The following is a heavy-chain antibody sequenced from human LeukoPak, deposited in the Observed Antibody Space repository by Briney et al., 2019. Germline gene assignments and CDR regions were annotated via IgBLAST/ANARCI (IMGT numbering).Heavy chain of an antibody. V-gene: IGHV1-69*05. Sequence: SVKVSCKASGGTFSSYAISWVRQAPGQGLEWMGGIIPIFGTANYAQKFQGRVTITTDESTSTAYMELSSLRSEDTAVYYCASRSTSCYFSSGAFDIWGQGTMVTVSS. D-gene: IGHD2-2*01. J-gene: IGHJ3*02. CDR2: IIPIFGTA. CDR3: ASRSTSCYFSSGAFDI. CDR1: GGTFSSYA.